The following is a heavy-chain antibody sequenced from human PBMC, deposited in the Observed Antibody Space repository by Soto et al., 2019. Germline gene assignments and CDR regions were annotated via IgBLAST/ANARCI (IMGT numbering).Heavy chain of an antibody. CDR1: VYNLTPYP. D-gene: IGHD3-16*02. V-gene: IGHV3-48*02. CDR2: ISSGSDII. CDR3: VEGGIYRGGYFDP. J-gene: IGHJ5*02. Sequence: PXEFLRLYCAPVYNLTPYPVNWFRQAPGKGLEWVAYISSGSDIIYYADSVKGRFSISRDTAKNLVFLQMKSLREDDTSVYYCVEGGIYRGGYFDPWGQGTQVTVSS.